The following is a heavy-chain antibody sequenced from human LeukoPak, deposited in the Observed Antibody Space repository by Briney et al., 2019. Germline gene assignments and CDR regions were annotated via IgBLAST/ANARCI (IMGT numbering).Heavy chain of an antibody. CDR1: GFTFSYYG. J-gene: IGHJ4*02. CDR2: ISSGGTT. Sequence: PGGSLRLSCAASGFTFSYYGMHWVRQTPGKGLEWVSVISSGGTTYYADSVKGRFTISRDNFKNTVSLQMNSLRAEDTAVYYCARRVVGATSVDYFDYWGQGTLVTGSS. D-gene: IGHD1-26*01. V-gene: IGHV3-66*04. CDR3: ARRVVGATSVDYFDY.